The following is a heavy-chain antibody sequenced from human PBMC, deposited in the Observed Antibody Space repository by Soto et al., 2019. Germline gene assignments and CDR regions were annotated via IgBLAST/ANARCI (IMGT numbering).Heavy chain of an antibody. Sequence: GGSLRLSCAASGFTFSSYAMSWVRQAPGKGLEWVSAISGSGGSTYYADSVKGRFTISRDNSKNTLYLQMNSLRAEDTAVYYCAKDPFEPVVPAAIKRDAFDIWGQGTMVTVSS. CDR1: GFTFSSYA. CDR2: ISGSGGST. J-gene: IGHJ3*02. D-gene: IGHD2-2*02. V-gene: IGHV3-23*01. CDR3: AKDPFEPVVPAAIKRDAFDI.